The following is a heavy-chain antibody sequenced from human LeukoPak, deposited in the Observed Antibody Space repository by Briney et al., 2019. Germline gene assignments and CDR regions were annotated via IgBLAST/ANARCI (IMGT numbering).Heavy chain of an antibody. D-gene: IGHD3-22*01. CDR1: GYTFTSYY. CDR3: ARAIYYYDSSAEFDY. J-gene: IGHJ4*02. Sequence: ASVKVSCKASGYTFTSYYMHWVRQAPGQGLEWMGWISTDNGNTNYAQKLQGRVTMTTDTSTSTAYMELRSLRSDDTAVYYCARAIYYYDSSAEFDYWGQGTLVTVSS. V-gene: IGHV1-18*04. CDR2: ISTDNGNT.